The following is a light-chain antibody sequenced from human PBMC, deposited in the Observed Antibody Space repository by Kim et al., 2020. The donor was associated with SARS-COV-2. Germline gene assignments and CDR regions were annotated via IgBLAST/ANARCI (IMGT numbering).Light chain of an antibody. CDR2: GAS. Sequence: EIVLTQSPGTLSLSPGERATLSSRASQSVSSSYLAWYQQKSGQAPRILIYGASNRATGIPDRFSGSGSGTDFTLTISRLEPEDFAVYYCQQYGSSLYVFGGGTKVEIK. CDR3: QQYGSSLYV. V-gene: IGKV3-20*01. J-gene: IGKJ4*01. CDR1: QSVSSSY.